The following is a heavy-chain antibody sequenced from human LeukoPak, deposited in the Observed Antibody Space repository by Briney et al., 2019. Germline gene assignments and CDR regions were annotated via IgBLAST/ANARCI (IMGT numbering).Heavy chain of an antibody. CDR2: INHSGGT. CDR3: ARDMGLIDY. Sequence: SETLSVTLAVYGGSFSGYYWSWIGQPPGKGLEGIGEINHSGGTNYNPSLKSRVTISVDTSKNQFSLKLSSVTAADTAVYYCARDMGLIDYWGQGTLVTVSS. J-gene: IGHJ4*02. CDR1: GGSFSGYY. D-gene: IGHD1-26*01. V-gene: IGHV4-34*01.